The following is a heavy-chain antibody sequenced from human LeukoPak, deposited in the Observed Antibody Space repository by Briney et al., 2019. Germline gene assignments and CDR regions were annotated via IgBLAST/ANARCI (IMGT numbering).Heavy chain of an antibody. D-gene: IGHD3-10*01. V-gene: IGHV1-69*05. CDR3: ARVGSYYGSGSSLDY. CDR2: ITPIFGTA. CDR1: GGTFSSYA. Sequence: ASVKVSCKASGGTFSSYAISWVRQAPGQGLEWMGRITPIFGTANYAQKFQGRVTITTDEPTSTAYMELSSLRSEDTAVYYCARVGSYYGSGSSLDYWGQGTLVTVSS. J-gene: IGHJ4*02.